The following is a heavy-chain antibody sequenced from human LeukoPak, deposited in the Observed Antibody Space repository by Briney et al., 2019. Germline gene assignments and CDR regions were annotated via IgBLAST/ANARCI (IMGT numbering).Heavy chain of an antibody. CDR1: GFTLSSYN. CDR3: ARGRVYNGYDPFDY. D-gene: IGHD5-12*01. J-gene: IGHJ4*02. V-gene: IGHV3-21*01. CDR2: ISSSSSYI. Sequence: PGGSLRLSCAASGFTLSSYNMNWVRQAPGKGLEWVSFISSSSSYIQYADSMKGRFTICRENAKNSLYLQMNSLRAEDTAVYYCARGRVYNGYDPFDYWGQGTLVTVSS.